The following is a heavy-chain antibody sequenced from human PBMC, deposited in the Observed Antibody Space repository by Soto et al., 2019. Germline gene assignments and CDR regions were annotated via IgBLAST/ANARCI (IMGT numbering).Heavy chain of an antibody. Sequence: LRLSCAASGFTFSSYGMHWVRQAPGKGLEWVAVISYDGSNKYYADSVKGRFTISRDNSKNTLYLQMNSLRAEDTAVYYCAKDRGSYGIDYWGQGTLVTVSS. V-gene: IGHV3-30*18. J-gene: IGHJ4*02. CDR3: AKDRGSYGIDY. CDR2: ISYDGSNK. D-gene: IGHD1-26*01. CDR1: GFTFSSYG.